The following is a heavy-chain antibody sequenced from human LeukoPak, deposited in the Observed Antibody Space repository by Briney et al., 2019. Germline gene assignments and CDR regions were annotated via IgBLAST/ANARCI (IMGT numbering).Heavy chain of an antibody. CDR1: GFTFSSYG. CDR2: ISYDGRND. D-gene: IGHD2-21*01. CDR3: AKQAGWGGYFYFLPFDF. V-gene: IGHV3-30*18. J-gene: IGHJ4*02. Sequence: AGGSLRLSCAASGFTFSSYGMHWVRQAPGKGLEWVAVISYDGRNDYYVDSVKGRFTISRDSSKNTLYLQMNSLRAEDTAVYFCAKQAGWGGYFYFLPFDFWGRGTLVTVSS.